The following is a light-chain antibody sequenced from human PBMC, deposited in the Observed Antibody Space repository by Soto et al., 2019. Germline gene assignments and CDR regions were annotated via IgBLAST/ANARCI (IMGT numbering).Light chain of an antibody. Sequence: VLTQPPSASGTPGQRVTISCSGSSSNIGSNTVNWYQQLPGTAPKLLIHANNQRPSGVPDRFSGSKSGTSASLAISWLQSEEADYYCAAWDDSLNGYVFGTGTKVTVL. CDR1: SSNIGSNT. J-gene: IGLJ1*01. V-gene: IGLV1-44*01. CDR2: ANN. CDR3: AAWDDSLNGYV.